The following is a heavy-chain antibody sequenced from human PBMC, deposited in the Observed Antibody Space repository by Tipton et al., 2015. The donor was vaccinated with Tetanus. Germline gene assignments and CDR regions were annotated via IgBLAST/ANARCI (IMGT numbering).Heavy chain of an antibody. CDR3: AREGSGADIVVVPAAKGHWYFDL. CDR2: IYYSGST. D-gene: IGHD2-2*01. CDR1: GGSISSSSYY. Sequence: TLSLTCTVSGGSISSSSYYWSWIRQPPGKGLEWIGYIYYSGSTNYNPSLKSRVTISVDTSKNQFSLKLSSVTAADTAVFYCAREGSGADIVVVPAAKGHWYFDLWGRGTLVTVSS. V-gene: IGHV4-61*01. J-gene: IGHJ2*01.